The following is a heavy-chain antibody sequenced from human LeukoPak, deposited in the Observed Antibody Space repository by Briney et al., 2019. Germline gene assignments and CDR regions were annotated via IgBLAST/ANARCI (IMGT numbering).Heavy chain of an antibody. J-gene: IGHJ4*02. CDR2: ISYDGSNK. D-gene: IGHD2-21*02. CDR1: GFTFSSFG. CDR3: AKAPKGIVTGSWFDY. V-gene: IGHV3-30*18. Sequence: GGSLRLSCAASGFTFSSFGMHWVRQAPGKGLEWVAVISYDGSNKYYTDPVKGRFTISRDNSKNTLYLQMNSLRPEDTAVYYCAKAPKGIVTGSWFDYWGQGTLVTVSS.